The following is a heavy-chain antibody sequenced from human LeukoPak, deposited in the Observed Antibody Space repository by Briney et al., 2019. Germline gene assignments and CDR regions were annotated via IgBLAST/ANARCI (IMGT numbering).Heavy chain of an antibody. CDR2: IVVGSGNT. D-gene: IGHD5-18*01. V-gene: IGHV1-58*01. CDR1: GFTFTSSA. CDR3: AAPDTAKSWYYYGMDV. J-gene: IGHJ6*04. Sequence: SVKVSCKASGFTFTSSAVQWVRQARGQRLEWIGWIVVGSGNTDYAQKFQERVTITRDMSTSTAYMELSSLRSEDTAVYYCAAPDTAKSWYYYGMDVWGKGTTVTVSS.